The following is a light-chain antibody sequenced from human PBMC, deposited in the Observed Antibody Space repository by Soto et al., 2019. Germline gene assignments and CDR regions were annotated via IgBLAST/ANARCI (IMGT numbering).Light chain of an antibody. J-gene: IGKJ2*01. V-gene: IGKV3-20*01. CDR1: QSVSSSY. CDR3: QQYGSLPQT. Sequence: EIVLTQCPGTLSLSPGERATLSCRASQSVSSSYLAWYQQKPGQAPRLLIYGASSRATGIPDRFSGSGSGTDFTLTISRLEPEDFAVYYCQQYGSLPQTFGQGTKVDIK. CDR2: GAS.